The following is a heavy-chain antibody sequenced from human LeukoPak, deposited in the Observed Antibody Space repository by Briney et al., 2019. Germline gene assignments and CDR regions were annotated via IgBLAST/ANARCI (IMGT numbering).Heavy chain of an antibody. D-gene: IGHD2-2*01. Sequence: GASVKVSCKASGGTFSSYAISWVRQAPGQGLEWMGGIIPIFGTANYAQKFQGRVTITADESTSTAYMELSSLRSEDTAVYYCARSYCSSTSCYPFDYWGQGTLVTVPS. V-gene: IGHV1-69*13. CDR1: GGTFSSYA. CDR3: ARSYCSSTSCYPFDY. CDR2: IIPIFGTA. J-gene: IGHJ4*02.